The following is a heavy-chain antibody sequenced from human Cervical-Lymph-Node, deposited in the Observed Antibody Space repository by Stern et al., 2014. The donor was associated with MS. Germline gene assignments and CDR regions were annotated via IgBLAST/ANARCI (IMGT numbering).Heavy chain of an antibody. D-gene: IGHD2-15*01. CDR1: GFAFSNYA. CDR2: ISFDGSTK. J-gene: IGHJ4*02. CDR3: VTSVSGGSLNY. V-gene: IGHV3-30*03. Sequence: QLVESGRGVVQPGKSLRLSCTASGFAFSNYAMEWVRQAPGKGLEWGAVISFDGSTKYHTDSFEGRFTVSRDNSKNTVHLQMNSLRLEDSALYYCVTSVSGGSLNYWGQGTLVIVSS.